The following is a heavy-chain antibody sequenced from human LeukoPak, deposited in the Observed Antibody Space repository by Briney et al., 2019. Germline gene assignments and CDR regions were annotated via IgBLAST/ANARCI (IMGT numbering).Heavy chain of an antibody. J-gene: IGHJ6*02. CDR1: GGSISTSNY. CDR3: ARMGDPPRLFYGMDV. CDR2: IYHSGST. V-gene: IGHV4-4*02. D-gene: IGHD2-21*02. Sequence: SETLSLTCTVSGGSISTSNYWGWIRQPPGRGLEWIGEIYHSGSTNYNPSLKSRVTISVDKSKNQFSLKLSSVTAADTAVYYCARMGDPPRLFYGMDVWGQGTTVTVSS.